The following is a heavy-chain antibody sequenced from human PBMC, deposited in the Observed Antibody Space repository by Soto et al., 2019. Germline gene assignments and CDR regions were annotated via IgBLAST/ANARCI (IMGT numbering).Heavy chain of an antibody. V-gene: IGHV5-51*01. CDR3: AREKGSITAAELLDY. CDR1: GYRFNNYW. Sequence: GESLKISCKGSGYRFNNYWIGWVRQMPGKGLEWMGIIYPGDSDTRYSPSFQGQVTISADKSINTAYLQWSSLKASDTAMYYCAREKGSITAAELLDYWGQGTLVTVSS. J-gene: IGHJ4*02. D-gene: IGHD3-10*01. CDR2: IYPGDSDT.